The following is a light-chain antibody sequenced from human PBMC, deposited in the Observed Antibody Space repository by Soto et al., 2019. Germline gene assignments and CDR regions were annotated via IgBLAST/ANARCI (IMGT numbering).Light chain of an antibody. V-gene: IGKV1-12*01. CDR3: QQANSFPPFS. CDR2: AAS. Sequence: DIQMTQSPSSVSASVGDRVTITCRASQDISNWLAWYQQKPGKAPKLLIYAASILHSGVPSRFSGSGSGTDFTLTIGSLQPEDFATYYCQQANSFPPFSFGGGTRVELK. CDR1: QDISNW. J-gene: IGKJ4*01.